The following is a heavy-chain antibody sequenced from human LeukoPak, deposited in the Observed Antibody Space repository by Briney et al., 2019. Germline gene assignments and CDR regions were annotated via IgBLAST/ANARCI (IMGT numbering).Heavy chain of an antibody. CDR3: ARENIAAAGHFDY. V-gene: IGHV3-7*01. D-gene: IGHD6-13*01. J-gene: IGHJ4*02. Sequence: PGGSLRLSCAASGFTFSSYWMSWVRQAPGKGLEWVANIKQDGSEKYYVDSVKGRFTISRDNAKNSLYLQMNSLRAEDTAVYYCARENIAAAGHFDYWGQGTLVTVSS. CDR2: IKQDGSEK. CDR1: GFTFSSYW.